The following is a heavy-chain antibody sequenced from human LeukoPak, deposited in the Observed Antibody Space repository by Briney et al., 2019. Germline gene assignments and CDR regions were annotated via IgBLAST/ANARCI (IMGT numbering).Heavy chain of an antibody. V-gene: IGHV5-51*01. CDR3: ARQVGLRDSSSWEDY. Sequence: PGESLKISCKGSGYSFTSYWIGWVRRMPGKGLEGMGTIYPGDSDTRYSPSFQGQVTISADKSISTAYLQWSSLKASDTAMYYCARQVGLRDSSSWEDYWGQGTLVTVSS. CDR2: IYPGDSDT. CDR1: GYSFTSYW. J-gene: IGHJ4*02. D-gene: IGHD6-13*01.